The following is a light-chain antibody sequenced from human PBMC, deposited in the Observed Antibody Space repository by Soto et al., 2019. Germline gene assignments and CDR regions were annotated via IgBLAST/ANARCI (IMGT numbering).Light chain of an antibody. CDR3: SSFTTSSTWV. J-gene: IGLJ3*02. CDR1: SSDVGRYDY. V-gene: IGLV2-14*01. Sequence: QSVLTQPASVSGSPGQSITISCTGTSSDVGRYDYVSWFQQHPGRAPKLLIYEVINRPSGVSTRFSGSKSGNTASLPISGLQAEDEADFYCSSFTTSSTWVFGGGTKLTVL. CDR2: EVI.